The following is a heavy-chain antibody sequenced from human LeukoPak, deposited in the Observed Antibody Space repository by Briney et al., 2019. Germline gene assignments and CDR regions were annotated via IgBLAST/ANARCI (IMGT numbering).Heavy chain of an antibody. Sequence: SVKVSCKASGGTFSSYAISWVRQAPGQGLEWMGGIIPIFGTANYAQKFQGRVTITADESTSTAYRELSSLRSEDTAVYYCARQDTRNYYGSGSYDVWGKGTTVTISS. V-gene: IGHV1-69*13. J-gene: IGHJ6*04. CDR1: GGTFSSYA. CDR2: IIPIFGTA. D-gene: IGHD3-10*01. CDR3: ARQDTRNYYGSGSYDV.